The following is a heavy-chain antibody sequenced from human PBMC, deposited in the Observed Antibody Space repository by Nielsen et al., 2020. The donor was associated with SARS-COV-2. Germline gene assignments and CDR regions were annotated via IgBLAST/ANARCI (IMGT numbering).Heavy chain of an antibody. CDR2: IIPIFGTA. D-gene: IGHD3-22*01. J-gene: IGHJ4*02. CDR1: GGTFSSYA. Sequence: SVKVSCKASGGTFSSYAISWVRQAPGQGLEWMGGIIPIFGTANYAQKFQGRVTITADKSTSTAYMELSSLRSEDTAVYYCARFSRYYYDSSGYPANFDYWGQVTLVTVSS. V-gene: IGHV1-69*06. CDR3: ARFSRYYYDSSGYPANFDY.